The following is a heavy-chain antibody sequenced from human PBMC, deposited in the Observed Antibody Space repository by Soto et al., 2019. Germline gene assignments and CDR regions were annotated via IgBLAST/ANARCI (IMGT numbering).Heavy chain of an antibody. CDR3: ARVGQGAWYFDL. D-gene: IGHD1-26*01. CDR1: GFTFSSYW. Sequence: EVQLVESGGGLVQPGGSLTLSCAASGFTFSSYWMHWVRQAPGKGVVWVSRITPDGRGTNYADSVKGQFTISRDNAKNTLYLQMNSLRPEDTAVYYCARVGQGAWYFDLWGRGTLVTVSS. V-gene: IGHV3-74*01. J-gene: IGHJ2*01. CDR2: ITPDGRGT.